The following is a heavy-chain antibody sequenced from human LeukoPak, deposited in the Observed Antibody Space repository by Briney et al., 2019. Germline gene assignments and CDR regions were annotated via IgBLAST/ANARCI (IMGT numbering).Heavy chain of an antibody. Sequence: SETLSLTCAVYGGSFSGYYWSWIRQPPGKGLEWIGEINHSGSTNYNPSLKSRVTISVDTSKNQFSLKLSSVTAADTAVYYCAGLVWYFDYLGQGTLVTVSS. CDR1: GGSFSGYY. D-gene: IGHD5/OR15-5a*01. CDR3: AGLVWYFDY. V-gene: IGHV4-34*01. CDR2: INHSGST. J-gene: IGHJ4*02.